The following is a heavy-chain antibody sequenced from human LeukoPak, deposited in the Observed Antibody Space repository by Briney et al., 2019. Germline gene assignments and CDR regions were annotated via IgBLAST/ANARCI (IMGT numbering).Heavy chain of an antibody. CDR1: GFTFSSYG. J-gene: IGHJ6*03. D-gene: IGHD3-10*01. V-gene: IGHV3-30*02. CDR3: AKGGSLDYYGSGRSYYYYYMDV. Sequence: GGSLRLSCAASGFTFSSYGMHWVRQAPGKGLERVAFIRYDGSNKYYADSVKGRFTISRDNSKNTLYLQMNSPGAEDTAVYYCAKGGSLDYYGSGRSYYYYYMDVWGKGTTVTVSS. CDR2: IRYDGSNK.